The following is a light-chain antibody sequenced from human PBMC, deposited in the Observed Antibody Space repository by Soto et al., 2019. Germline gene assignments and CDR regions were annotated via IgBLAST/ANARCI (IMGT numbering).Light chain of an antibody. CDR2: DAS. V-gene: IGKV1-5*01. J-gene: IGKJ1*01. CDR1: QSISVW. CDR3: QQYHTDWT. Sequence: DVQMTQAPSTLAASVGGRVTITCPASQSISVWLAWDQQKPGKAPXXLIYDASTLVGGVPSRFSGRGSGTEFPLTISSLQADDFATDYCQQYHTDWTFGQGTKVDIK.